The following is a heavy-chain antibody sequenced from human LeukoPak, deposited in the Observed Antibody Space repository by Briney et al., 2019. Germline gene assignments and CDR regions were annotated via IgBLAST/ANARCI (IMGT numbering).Heavy chain of an antibody. J-gene: IGHJ4*02. CDR1: GGSISSNY. V-gene: IGHV4-4*07. D-gene: IGHD3-3*01. CDR3: ARDFWNGMFFFDH. CDR2: IYSSGNT. Sequence: SETLSLTCTVSGGSISSNYWSWIRQPAGKGLEWIGRIYSSGNTINNPSLKNRVSMSVDTSKNRFSLNLNSVTAADTAVYYCARDFWNGMFFFDHWGQGILVTVSS.